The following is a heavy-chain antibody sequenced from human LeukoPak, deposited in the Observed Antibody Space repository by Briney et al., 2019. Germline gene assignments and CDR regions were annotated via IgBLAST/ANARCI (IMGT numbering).Heavy chain of an antibody. J-gene: IGHJ5*02. V-gene: IGHV3-48*01. CDR2: ISSSSSTI. CDR1: GFTFSSYS. Sequence: PGGSLRLSCAASGFTFSSYSMNWVRQAPGKGLEWVSYISSSSSTIYYADTVKGRFTISRDNAKNSLYLQMNSLRAEDTAVYYCARASSTNGYSFDPWGQGTLVTVSS. D-gene: IGHD2-8*01. CDR3: ARASSTNGYSFDP.